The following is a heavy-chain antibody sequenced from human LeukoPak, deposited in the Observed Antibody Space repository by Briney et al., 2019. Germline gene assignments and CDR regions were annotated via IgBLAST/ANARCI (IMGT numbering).Heavy chain of an antibody. CDR2: ISGSGGST. CDR1: GFTFRSYA. CDR3: AKDGYCSGGSCYKGDY. Sequence: GGSLRLSCAASGFTFRSYAMSWVHQAPGKGLEWVSAISGSGGSTYYADSVKGRFTISRDNSKNTLYLQMNSLRAEDTAVYYCAKDGYCSGGSCYKGDYWGQGTLVTVSS. V-gene: IGHV3-23*01. D-gene: IGHD2-15*01. J-gene: IGHJ4*02.